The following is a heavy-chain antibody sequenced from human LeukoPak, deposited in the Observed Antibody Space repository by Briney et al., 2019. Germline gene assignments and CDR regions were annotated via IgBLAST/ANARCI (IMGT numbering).Heavy chain of an antibody. CDR1: GGSISSGDYY. V-gene: IGHV4-30-4*08. CDR2: IYYSGST. D-gene: IGHD2-2*02. Sequence: SETLSLTCTVSGGSISSGDYYWSWIRQPPGKGLEWIGYIYYSGSTYYNPSLKSRVTISVDTSKNQFSLKLSSVTAADTAVYYCARAPETYWSSTSCYRGYNWFDPWGQGTLVTVSS. CDR3: ARAPETYWSSTSCYRGYNWFDP. J-gene: IGHJ5*02.